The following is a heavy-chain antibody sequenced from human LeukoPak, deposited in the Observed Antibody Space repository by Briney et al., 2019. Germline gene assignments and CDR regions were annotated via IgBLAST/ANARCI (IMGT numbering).Heavy chain of an antibody. CDR1: GFTFSSYG. CDR2: IRGTGTST. Sequence: GGSLRLSCAGSGFTFSSYGMSWVRQAPGKGLEWVSAIRGTGTSTYYADSVKGRFTISRDNSENTLYLQMNSLRAEDTAVYYCAKATRSYYYGSGSSEAFDIWGQGTMVTVSS. D-gene: IGHD3-10*01. J-gene: IGHJ3*02. CDR3: AKATRSYYYGSGSSEAFDI. V-gene: IGHV3-23*01.